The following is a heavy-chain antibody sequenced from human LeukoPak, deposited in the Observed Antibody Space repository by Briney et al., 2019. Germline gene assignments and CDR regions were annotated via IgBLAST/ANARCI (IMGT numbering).Heavy chain of an antibody. CDR1: GYTFTSYG. J-gene: IGHJ1*01. V-gene: IGHV1-18*01. CDR3: ARDQDMVRGVIIKTRRYFQH. D-gene: IGHD3-10*01. CDR2: ISAYNGNT. Sequence: ASVKVSCKASGYTFTSYGISWVRQAPGQGLEWMGWISAYNGNTNYAQKLQGRVTMTTDTSTSTAYMELRSLRSDDTAVYYCARDQDMVRGVIIKTRRYFQHWGQGTLVTVSS.